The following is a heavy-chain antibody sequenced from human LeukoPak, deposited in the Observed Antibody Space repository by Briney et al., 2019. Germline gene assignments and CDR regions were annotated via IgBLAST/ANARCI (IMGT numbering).Heavy chain of an antibody. CDR1: GGSVSGYY. CDR2: IYSSGTT. Sequence: SPTLSLTCTVSGGSVSGYYWSWIRQPPGKRLEYIGYIYSSGTTLYSPSLTSRVTISIDTSENHFSLKLSSVTAADTAVYYCARHDAVPVIRRGFDLWGQGTLVTVSS. CDR3: ARHDAVPVIRRGFDL. V-gene: IGHV4-59*08. D-gene: IGHD2-21*02. J-gene: IGHJ4*02.